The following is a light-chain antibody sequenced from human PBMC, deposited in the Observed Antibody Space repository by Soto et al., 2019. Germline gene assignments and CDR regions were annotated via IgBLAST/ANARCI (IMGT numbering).Light chain of an antibody. V-gene: IGKV1-9*01. J-gene: IGKJ4*01. CDR2: AAS. CDR3: QQFNSYPLT. Sequence: DIHLTQSPSFLSASVGDRVTITCRASHGIASSLAWYQQKAGKAPKLLIYAASTLESGVPSRFSGSGSGTEFTLTISSLQPEDFAIYYCQQFNSYPLTFGGGTKVEIK. CDR1: HGIASS.